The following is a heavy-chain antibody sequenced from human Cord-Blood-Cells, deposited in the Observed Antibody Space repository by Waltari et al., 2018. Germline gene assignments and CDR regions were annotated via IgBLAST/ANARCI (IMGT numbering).Heavy chain of an antibody. D-gene: IGHD2-2*02. Sequence: IGWVRQMPGKGLEWMGIIYPGDSDTRYSPSFQGQVTISADKSISTAYLQWSSLKASDTAMYYCARGNCSSTSCYSYFDYWGQGTLVTVSS. CDR3: ARGNCSSTSCYSYFDY. V-gene: IGHV5-51*01. CDR2: IYPGDSDT. J-gene: IGHJ4*02.